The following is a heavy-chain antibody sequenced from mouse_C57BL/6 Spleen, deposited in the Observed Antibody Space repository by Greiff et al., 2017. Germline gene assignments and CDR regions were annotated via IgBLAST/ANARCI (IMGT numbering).Heavy chain of an antibody. J-gene: IGHJ3*01. Sequence: EVMLVASGGGLVRPGGVLKLSCAASGFTFSDYGMHWDRQAPEKGLEWVAYISSGSSTIYYADTVKGRFTISRDNAKNTLFLQMTSLRSEDTAMYYCARPRGFAYWGQGTLVTVSA. CDR1: GFTFSDYG. CDR2: ISSGSSTI. CDR3: ARPRGFAY. V-gene: IGHV5-17*01.